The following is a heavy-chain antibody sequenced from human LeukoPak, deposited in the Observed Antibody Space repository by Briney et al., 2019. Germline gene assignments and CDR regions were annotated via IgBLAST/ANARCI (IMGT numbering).Heavy chain of an antibody. J-gene: IGHJ5*02. CDR2: IHYSGST. D-gene: IGHD5-24*01. CDR3: ARHRGVGDGFNYWVDP. Sequence: SETLSLTCTISGGSISPYYWSWIRQPPGKGLEWIGYIHYSGSTNYNPSLTSRVIISVDMSTKQTSLKLNSLTAADTAVYYCARHRGVGDGFNYWVDPWGQGTLVTVSS. CDR1: GGSISPYY. V-gene: IGHV4-59*08.